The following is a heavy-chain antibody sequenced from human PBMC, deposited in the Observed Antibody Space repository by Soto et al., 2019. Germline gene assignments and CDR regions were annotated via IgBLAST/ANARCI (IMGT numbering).Heavy chain of an antibody. CDR3: ARVRSYYYMDV. CDR2: ISSSSSTI. J-gene: IGHJ6*03. Sequence: GGSLRLSCAASGFTFSSYSMNWVRQAPGKGPEWVSYISSSSSTIYYADSVKGRFTISRDNAKNSLYLQMNSLRAEDTAVYYCARVRSYYYMDVWGKGTTVTVSS. V-gene: IGHV3-48*01. CDR1: GFTFSSYS.